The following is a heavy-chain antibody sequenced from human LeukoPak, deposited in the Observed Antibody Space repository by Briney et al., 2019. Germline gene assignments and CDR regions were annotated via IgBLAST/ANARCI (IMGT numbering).Heavy chain of an antibody. CDR2: IRHDGSKK. Sequence: PGRSLRLSCKGSGFIFNNYGIHWVRQAPGKGLEWVAFIRHDGSKKYYADSVKGRFTVSRDDSKDTVYLQVSSLRPEDTAIYYCARAATATGHYYGMDVWGQGTTVTVSS. CDR1: GFIFNNYG. J-gene: IGHJ6*02. D-gene: IGHD6-13*01. CDR3: ARAATATGHYYGMDV. V-gene: IGHV3-30*02.